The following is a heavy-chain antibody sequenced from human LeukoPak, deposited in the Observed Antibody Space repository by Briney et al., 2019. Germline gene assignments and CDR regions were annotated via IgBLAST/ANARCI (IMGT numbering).Heavy chain of an antibody. Sequence: ASVKVSCKASGYTFTNNYLHWVRQAPGQGLEWMGMIYPRDGSTSYARNFQGRVTVTRDTSTTTVHMELRGLRSEDTAVYYCARDQEGFDYWGQGTVVTVSS. CDR1: GYTFTNNY. V-gene: IGHV1-46*01. CDR2: IYPRDGST. J-gene: IGHJ4*02. CDR3: ARDQEGFDY.